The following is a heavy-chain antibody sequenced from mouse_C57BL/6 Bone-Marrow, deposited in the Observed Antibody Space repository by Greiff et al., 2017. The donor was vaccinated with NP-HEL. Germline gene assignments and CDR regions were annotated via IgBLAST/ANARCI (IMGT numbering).Heavy chain of an antibody. V-gene: IGHV5-16*01. D-gene: IGHD2-4*01. CDR3: ARVIYYDYGGDWYFDV. Sequence: EVKVIESEGGLVQPGSSMKLSCTASGFTFSDYYMAWVRQVPEKGLEWVANINYDGSSTYYLDSLKSRFIISRDNAKNILYLQMSSLKSEDTATYYCARVIYYDYGGDWYFDVWGTGTTVTVSS. CDR2: INYDGSST. CDR1: GFTFSDYY. J-gene: IGHJ1*03.